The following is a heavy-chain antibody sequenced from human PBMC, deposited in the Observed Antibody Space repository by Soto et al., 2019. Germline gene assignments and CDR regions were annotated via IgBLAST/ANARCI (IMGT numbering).Heavy chain of an antibody. Sequence: EVQLVESGGGLVQPGGSLRLSCAASGFTFSSYWMSWVRQAPGKGLEWVANIKQDGSEKFYVDSVKGRFTISSDNAKNALYRQMNSLRAEDTAVYYCARGTGAAVAADYWGQGTLVTVSS. CDR1: GFTFSSYW. CDR3: ARGTGAAVAADY. CDR2: IKQDGSEK. V-gene: IGHV3-7*01. J-gene: IGHJ4*02. D-gene: IGHD6-19*01.